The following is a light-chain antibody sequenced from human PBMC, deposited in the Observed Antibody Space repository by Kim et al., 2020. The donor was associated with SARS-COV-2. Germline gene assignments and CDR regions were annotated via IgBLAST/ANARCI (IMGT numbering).Light chain of an antibody. CDR2: DAA. CDR3: QQRNNWPPAVT. V-gene: IGKV3-11*01. Sequence: SGEGAILSCRARQSIGISLGWYQHKLGQAPRLLIYDAAIRAAGIPDRFSGGGSGTDFTLTISSLEPEDFAIYYCQQRNNWPPAVTFGGGTKVDIK. J-gene: IGKJ4*01. CDR1: QSIGIS.